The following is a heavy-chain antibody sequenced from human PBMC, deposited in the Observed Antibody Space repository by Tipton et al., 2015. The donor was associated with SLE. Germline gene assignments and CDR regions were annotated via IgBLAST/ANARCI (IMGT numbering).Heavy chain of an antibody. Sequence: TLSLTCIVSGGSINSSDYSWAWIRQPPGKGLEWIGGTYNSAKTYSKASLKTRVTMSVDTSKNQFSLRLSSVTAADTAVYYCARPDRAWGQGTLVIVSS. CDR3: ARPDRA. CDR1: GGSINSSDYS. J-gene: IGHJ4*02. D-gene: IGHD3-16*02. CDR2: TYNSAKT. V-gene: IGHV4-39*07.